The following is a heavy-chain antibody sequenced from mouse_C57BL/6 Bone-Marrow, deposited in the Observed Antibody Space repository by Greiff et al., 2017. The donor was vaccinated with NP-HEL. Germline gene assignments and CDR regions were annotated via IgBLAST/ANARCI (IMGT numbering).Heavy chain of an antibody. CDR1: GYSITSDY. CDR2: ISYSGST. D-gene: IGHD1-1*01. J-gene: IGHJ1*03. CDR3: AREVYYGSSPWYFDV. V-gene: IGHV3-8*01. Sequence: DVMLVESGPGLAKPSQTLSLTCSVTGYSITSDYWNWIRKFPGNKLEYMGYISYSGSTYYNPSLKSRISITRDTSKNQYYLQLNSVTTEDTATYYCAREVYYGSSPWYFDVWGTGTTVTVSS.